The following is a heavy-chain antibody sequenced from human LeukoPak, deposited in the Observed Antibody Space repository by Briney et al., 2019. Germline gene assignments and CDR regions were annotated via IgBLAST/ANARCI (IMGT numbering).Heavy chain of an antibody. CDR2: MNPNSGNT. CDR3: ARQKFGTVIVDY. J-gene: IGHJ4*02. V-gene: IGHV1-8*01. Sequence: ASVTVSCKASGYTFTSYDINWVRQATGQGLEWMGWMNPNSGNTGYAQKFQGRVTMTRNTSISTAYMELSSLRSEDTAVYYCARQKFGTVIVDYWGQGTLVTVSS. CDR1: GYTFTSYD. D-gene: IGHD4-17*01.